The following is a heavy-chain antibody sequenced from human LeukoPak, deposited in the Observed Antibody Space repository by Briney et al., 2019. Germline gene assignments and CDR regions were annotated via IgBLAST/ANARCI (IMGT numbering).Heavy chain of an antibody. CDR3: SRAGTGFNIPGAY. CDR1: GYSISSGHW. CDR2: IVHSGST. V-gene: IGHV4-4*02. D-gene: IGHD1-14*01. J-gene: IGHJ4*02. Sequence: SETLSLTCAVSGYSISSGHWWSWVRQSPGKGLEWIGEIVHSGSTSYNPSLKSRVTISIDRSKNQFSLTLTSVTAADTAVYYCSRAGTGFNIPGAYWGQGTLVTVSS.